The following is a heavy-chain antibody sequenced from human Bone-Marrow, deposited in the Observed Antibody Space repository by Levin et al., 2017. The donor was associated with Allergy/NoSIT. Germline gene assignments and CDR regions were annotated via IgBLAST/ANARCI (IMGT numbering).Heavy chain of an antibody. CDR1: GFTLSSHY. Sequence: PGGSLRLSCAVSGFTLSSHYMNWVRQAPGKGLEWVSSIGSRGSDIYYGDSVKGRFTISRDNGKNSLYLQMNSLRAEDTAVYYCAREVYSHYANDALDVWGQGTMVTVSS. J-gene: IGHJ3*01. D-gene: IGHD4-11*01. V-gene: IGHV3-21*01. CDR3: AREVYSHYANDALDV. CDR2: IGSRGSDI.